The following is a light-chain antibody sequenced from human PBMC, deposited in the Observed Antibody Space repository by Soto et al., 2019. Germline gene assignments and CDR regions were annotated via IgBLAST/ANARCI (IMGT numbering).Light chain of an antibody. CDR2: GES. CDR3: HQFASSLT. CDR1: QSFSSRY. J-gene: IGKJ1*01. V-gene: IGKV3-20*01. Sequence: EIVLTQSPGTLSLSPGERATLSCRASQSFSSRYFAWYQQRPGQAPRLLIEGESRRATGIPDRFSGSASGTEFTLTISRLEPEDFAVYFCHQFASSLTFGQGTKVEIK.